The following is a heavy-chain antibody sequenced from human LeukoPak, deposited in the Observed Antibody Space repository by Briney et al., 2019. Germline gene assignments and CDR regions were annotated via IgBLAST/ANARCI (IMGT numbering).Heavy chain of an antibody. CDR3: AKGGTIFGVVAKIKYYYGMDV. CDR1: GFTFSSYA. Sequence: GGSLRLSCAASGFTFSSYAMSWVTQAPGKGLEWVSAISGSGGSTYYADSVKGRFTISRDNSKNTLYLQMNSLRAEETAVYYCAKGGTIFGVVAKIKYYYGMDVWGQGTTVTVSS. D-gene: IGHD3-3*01. CDR2: ISGSGGST. J-gene: IGHJ6*02. V-gene: IGHV3-23*01.